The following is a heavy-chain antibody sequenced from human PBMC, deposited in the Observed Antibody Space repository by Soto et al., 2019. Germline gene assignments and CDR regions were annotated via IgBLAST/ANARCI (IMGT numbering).Heavy chain of an antibody. CDR3: ARDPDNWFDP. V-gene: IGHV6-1*01. CDR2: TYYRSKWYY. Sequence: NPSETLSLTCVISGDSVSSNSAAWNWIRQSPSRGLEWLGRTYYRSKWYYDYAVSMRSRITINSDTSKNQFSLQLTTVTPEDTAVYFCARDPDNWFDPWGQGSLVTVSS. J-gene: IGHJ5*02. CDR1: GDSVSSNSAA.